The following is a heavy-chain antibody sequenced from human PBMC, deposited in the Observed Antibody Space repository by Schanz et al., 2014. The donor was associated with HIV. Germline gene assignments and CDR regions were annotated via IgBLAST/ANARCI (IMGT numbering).Heavy chain of an antibody. V-gene: IGHV1-8*02. CDR1: GGTFSNYA. CDR3: ARGPKWEGLMDV. J-gene: IGHJ6*02. D-gene: IGHD1-26*01. Sequence: QVQLVQSGAEVKKPGSSVKVSCKASGGTFSNYAINWVRQAPGQGLEWMGWMNPSTGNSGYAQMFQVRVTMTRDTSISTAYLEVDSLKSEDTAVYYCARGPKWEGLMDVWGQGTTVIVSS. CDR2: MNPSTGNS.